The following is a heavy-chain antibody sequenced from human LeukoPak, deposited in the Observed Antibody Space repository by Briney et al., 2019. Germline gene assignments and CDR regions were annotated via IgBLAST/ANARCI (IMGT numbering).Heavy chain of an antibody. CDR3: ARAARRGFDY. CDR1: GGSISSYY. Sequence: SETLSLTCTVSGGSISSYYWSWIRQPPGKGLEWIGYIYYSGSTNYNPSLKSRVTISVGTSKNQFSLKLSSVTAADTAVYYCARAARRGFDYWGQGTLVTVSS. CDR2: IYYSGST. V-gene: IGHV4-59*01. J-gene: IGHJ4*02. D-gene: IGHD6-6*01.